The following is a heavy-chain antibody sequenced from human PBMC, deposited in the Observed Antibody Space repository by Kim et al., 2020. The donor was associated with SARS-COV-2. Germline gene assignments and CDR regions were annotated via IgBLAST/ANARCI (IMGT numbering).Heavy chain of an antibody. CDR3: ARQAHDRRTPFDD. CDR2: IYYSGST. J-gene: IGHJ4*02. CDR1: GGSISSYY. V-gene: IGHV4-59*08. Sequence: SETLSLTCTVSGGSISSYYWSWIRQPPGKGLEWIGYIYYSGSTNYNPSLKSRVTISVDTSKNQFSLKLSSVTAADTAVYYCARQAHDRRTPFDDWGQGTLVTVPS.